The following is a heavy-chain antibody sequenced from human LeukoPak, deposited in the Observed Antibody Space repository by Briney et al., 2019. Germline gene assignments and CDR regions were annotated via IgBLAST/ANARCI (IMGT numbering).Heavy chain of an antibody. CDR2: IYHSGST. J-gene: IGHJ3*02. CDR1: GYSISSGYY. Sequence: SETLSLTCTVSGYSISSGYYWGWIRQPPGKGLEWIGSIYHSGSTYYNPSLKIRVTISGDTSKNQFSLRLGSVTAADTAVYYCARDLDAFDIWGQGTMVTVSS. V-gene: IGHV4-38-2*02. CDR3: ARDLDAFDI.